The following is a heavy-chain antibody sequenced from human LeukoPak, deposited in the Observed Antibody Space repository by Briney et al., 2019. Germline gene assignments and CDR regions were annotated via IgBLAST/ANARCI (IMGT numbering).Heavy chain of an antibody. CDR2: ISGSGGST. V-gene: IGHV3-23*01. CDR1: GFTFSGYA. Sequence: PGGSLRLSCAASGFTFSGYAMSWVRQAPGKGLEWVSAISGSGGSTYYADSVRGRFTISRDNPKNTLYLQMNSLRAEDTAVYYCAKDRDSSGYYDYWGQGTLVTVSS. J-gene: IGHJ4*02. D-gene: IGHD3-22*01. CDR3: AKDRDSSGYYDY.